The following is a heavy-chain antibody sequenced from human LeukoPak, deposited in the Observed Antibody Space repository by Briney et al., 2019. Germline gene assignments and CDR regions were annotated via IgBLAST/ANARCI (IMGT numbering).Heavy chain of an antibody. Sequence: ASVKVSCKASGYTFTSYYMHWVRQAPGQGLGWMGIINPSGGSTSYAQKFQGRVTMTEDTSTDTAYMELSSLRSEDTAVYYCATGQLLWFGEPSYYFDYWGQGTLVTVSS. CDR1: GYTFTSYY. J-gene: IGHJ4*02. CDR3: ATGQLLWFGEPSYYFDY. D-gene: IGHD3-10*01. V-gene: IGHV1-46*01. CDR2: INPSGGST.